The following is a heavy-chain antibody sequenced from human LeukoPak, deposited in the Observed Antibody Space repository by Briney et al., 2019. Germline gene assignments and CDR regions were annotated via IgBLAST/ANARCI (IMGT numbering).Heavy chain of an antibody. CDR3: AREGSYSSYFDY. V-gene: IGHV3-7*03. CDR1: GFPFSSYW. D-gene: IGHD1-26*01. Sequence: GGSLRLSCVASGFPFSSYWMAWVRQAPGKGLEWVANIKQDGSKKSYVDSVKGRFTISRDNAKNSLYLQMNSLRAEDTAVYYCAREGSYSSYFDYWGQGTLVTVSS. CDR2: IKQDGSKK. J-gene: IGHJ4*02.